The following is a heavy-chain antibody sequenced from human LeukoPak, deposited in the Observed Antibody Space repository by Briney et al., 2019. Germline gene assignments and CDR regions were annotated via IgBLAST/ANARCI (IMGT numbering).Heavy chain of an antibody. V-gene: IGHV3-30*04. CDR2: ISYDGSNK. Sequence: GGSLRLSCAASGFTFSSYAMHWVRQAPGKGLEWVAVISYDGSNKYYADSVKGRFTISRDNSKNTLYLQMNSLRAEDTAVYYCARALYCSSTSCYEHYYYGMDVWGKGTTVTVSS. J-gene: IGHJ6*04. CDR3: ARALYCSSTSCYEHYYYGMDV. D-gene: IGHD2-2*01. CDR1: GFTFSSYA.